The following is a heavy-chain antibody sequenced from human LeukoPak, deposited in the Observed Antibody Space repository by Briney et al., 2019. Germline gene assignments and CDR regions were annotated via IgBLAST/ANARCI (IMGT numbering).Heavy chain of an antibody. CDR3: ARAKGRVTMVRGATDNDAFDI. D-gene: IGHD3-10*01. Sequence: ASVKVSCKASGYTFTSYGISWVRQAPGQGLEWMGWISAYNGNTNYAQKLQGRVTMTTDTSTRTAYMELRSLRSDDTAVYYCARAKGRVTMVRGATDNDAFDIWGQGTMVTVSS. CDR2: ISAYNGNT. V-gene: IGHV1-18*01. CDR1: GYTFTSYG. J-gene: IGHJ3*02.